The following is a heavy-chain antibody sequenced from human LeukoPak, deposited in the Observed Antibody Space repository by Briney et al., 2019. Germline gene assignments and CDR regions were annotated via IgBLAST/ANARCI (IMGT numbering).Heavy chain of an antibody. D-gene: IGHD6-13*01. J-gene: IGHJ4*02. CDR3: ARAMFSSSWYLDY. V-gene: IGHV3-48*03. CDR1: GFTFSSYE. Sequence: GGSLRLSCAASGFTFSSYEMNWVRQAPGKGLEWVSYISGSGATIYYADSVKGRFTISRDNAENSLYLQLNSLRAEDTAVYYCARAMFSSSWYLDYWGQGTLVTVSS. CDR2: ISGSGATI.